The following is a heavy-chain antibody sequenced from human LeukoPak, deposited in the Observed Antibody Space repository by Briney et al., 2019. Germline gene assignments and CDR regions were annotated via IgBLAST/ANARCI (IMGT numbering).Heavy chain of an antibody. D-gene: IGHD3-10*01. J-gene: IGHJ4*02. V-gene: IGHV3-23*01. Sequence: GGSLRLSCAASGFTFSSYNMNWVRQAPGKGLEWVSAISGSGGSTYYADFVKGRFTISRDNSKNTLYLQMNSLRAEDTAVYYCAKPLEPYGSGLLYWGQGTLVTVSS. CDR1: GFTFSSYN. CDR3: AKPLEPYGSGLLY. CDR2: ISGSGGST.